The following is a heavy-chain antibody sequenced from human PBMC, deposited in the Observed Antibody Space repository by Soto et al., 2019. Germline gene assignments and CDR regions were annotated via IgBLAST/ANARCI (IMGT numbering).Heavy chain of an antibody. J-gene: IGHJ5*02. Sequence: QVNLVESGGGVVQPGRSLRLSCAASGFIFSNYGMHWVRQAPGKGLEWVATILHDGSYEYYADAVKGRLTISRDNSKNTLYLHMNSLRAEDTAIYYCARDRGTVEVPPTISFFDPWGQGSLVTVSS. CDR1: GFIFSNYG. CDR2: ILHDGSYE. V-gene: IGHV3-33*01. D-gene: IGHD2-2*02. CDR3: ARDRGTVEVPPTISFFDP.